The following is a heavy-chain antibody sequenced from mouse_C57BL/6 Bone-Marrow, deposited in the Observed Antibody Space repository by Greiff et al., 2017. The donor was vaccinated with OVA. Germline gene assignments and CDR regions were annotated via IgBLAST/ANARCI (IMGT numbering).Heavy chain of an antibody. V-gene: IGHV1-69*01. D-gene: IGHD2-3*01. CDR1: GYTFTSYW. J-gene: IGHJ1*03. Sequence: QVQLKQPGAELVMPGASVKLSCKASGYTFTSYWMHWVKQRPGQGLEWIGEIDPSDSYTNYNQKFKGKSTLTVDKSSSHAYMQLSSLTSEDSAVYYCARSDGYYVLLYWYIDVWGTGTTVTVSS. CDR2: IDPSDSYT. CDR3: ARSDGYYVLLYWYIDV.